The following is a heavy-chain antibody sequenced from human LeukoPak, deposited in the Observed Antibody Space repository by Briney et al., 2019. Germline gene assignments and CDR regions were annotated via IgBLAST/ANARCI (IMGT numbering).Heavy chain of an antibody. V-gene: IGHV4-61*01. CDR3: ARVTTGLDY. D-gene: IGHD1-1*01. CDR1: GGSISNDNYY. CDR2: IYYSGST. J-gene: IGHJ4*02. Sequence: SETLSLTCTVSGGSISNDNYYWGWIRQPPGKGLEWIGNIYYSGSTNYNPSLKSRVTISVDTSKNQFSLKLSSVTAADTAVYYCARVTTGLDYWGQGTLVTVSS.